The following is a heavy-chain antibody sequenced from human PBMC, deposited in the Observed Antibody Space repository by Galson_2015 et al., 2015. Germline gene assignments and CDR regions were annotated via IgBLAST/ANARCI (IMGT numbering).Heavy chain of an antibody. D-gene: IGHD5-18*01. V-gene: IGHV1-46*01. J-gene: IGHJ6*03. Sequence: SVKVSCKASGYTFTSYYMHWVRQAPGQGLEWMGIINPSAGSTSYAQKFQGRVTMTRDTSTSTVYMELSSLRSEDTAVYYCARNQPPWIQQSYYYYMDVWGKGTTVTVSS. CDR3: ARNQPPWIQQSYYYYMDV. CDR1: GYTFTSYY. CDR2: INPSAGST.